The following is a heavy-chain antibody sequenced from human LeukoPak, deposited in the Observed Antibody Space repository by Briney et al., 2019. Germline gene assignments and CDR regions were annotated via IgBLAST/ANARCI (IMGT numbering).Heavy chain of an antibody. J-gene: IGHJ6*02. CDR3: ARENSGGYYPHYHYYGMDV. Sequence: GGSLRLSCAASGFTFSTYSMNWVRQAPGKGLEWVSSISSSSTYIYYADSVKGRFTISRDNAKNSLYLQMNSLRAEDTAVYYCARENSGGYYPHYHYYGMDVWGQGTTVTVSS. V-gene: IGHV3-21*06. CDR1: GFTFSTYS. D-gene: IGHD3-22*01. CDR2: ISSSSTYI.